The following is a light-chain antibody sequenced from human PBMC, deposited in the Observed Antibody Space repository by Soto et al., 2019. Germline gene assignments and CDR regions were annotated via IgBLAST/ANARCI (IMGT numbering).Light chain of an antibody. CDR1: SSDVGGYNY. Sequence: QSALTQPRSVSGSPGKSVTISCTGTSSDVGGYNYVSWYQQHPGKAPKLMIYDVSKRPSGVPDRFFGSKSGNTASLSISGIQAEDEGDYYCCSSAGRYTFGVFGGGTKVTVL. V-gene: IGLV2-11*01. J-gene: IGLJ2*01. CDR3: CSSAGRYTFGV. CDR2: DVS.